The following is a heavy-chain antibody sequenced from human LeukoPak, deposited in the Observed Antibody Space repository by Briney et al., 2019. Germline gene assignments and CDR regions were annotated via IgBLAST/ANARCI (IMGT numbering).Heavy chain of an antibody. J-gene: IGHJ3*02. CDR3: ARDPYGEDAFDI. Sequence: KFQGRVTITRDTSASTAYMELSSLRSEDTAVYYCARDPYGEDAFDIWGQGTLVTVSS. V-gene: IGHV1-3*01. D-gene: IGHD4-17*01.